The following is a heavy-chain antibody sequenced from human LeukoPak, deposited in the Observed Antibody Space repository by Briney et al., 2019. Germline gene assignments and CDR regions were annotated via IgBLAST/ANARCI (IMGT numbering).Heavy chain of an antibody. Sequence: ASVKVSCKASGYTFTSYDINWVRQATGQWLEWMGWMNPNSGNTGYAQKFQGRVTMTRNTSISTAYMELSSLRSEDTAVYYCARGRSSSWYAGYYYGMDVWGQGTTVTVPS. D-gene: IGHD6-13*01. J-gene: IGHJ6*02. CDR3: ARGRSSSWYAGYYYGMDV. CDR2: MNPNSGNT. V-gene: IGHV1-8*01. CDR1: GYTFTSYD.